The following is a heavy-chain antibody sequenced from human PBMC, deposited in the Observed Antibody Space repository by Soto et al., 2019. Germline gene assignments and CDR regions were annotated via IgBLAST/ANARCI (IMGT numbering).Heavy chain of an antibody. CDR2: INHSGST. D-gene: IGHD2-2*01. CDR3: ARRGYCSSTSCYVRVGPGWFDP. J-gene: IGHJ5*02. V-gene: IGHV4-34*01. Sequence: QVQLQQWGAGLLKPSETLSLTCAVYGGSFSGYYWSWTRQPPEMGLEWIGEINHSGSTNYNPSLKSRVTISVDTSKNQFSLKLSSVTAADTAVYYCARRGYCSSTSCYVRVGPGWFDPWGQGTLVTVSS. CDR1: GGSFSGYY.